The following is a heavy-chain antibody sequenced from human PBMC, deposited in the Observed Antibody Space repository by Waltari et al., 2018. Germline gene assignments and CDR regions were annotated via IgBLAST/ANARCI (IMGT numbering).Heavy chain of an antibody. CDR2: IKHSGST. V-gene: IGHV4-34*01. CDR1: GGSFSGYY. Sequence: QVQLQQWGAGLLKPSETLSLTCAVYGGSFSGYYWSWIRQPPGKGLEWLGEIKHSGSTNYNPSLKSRVTISVDTSKNQFSLKLSSVTAADTAVYYCARRRYDFWSGYYWVFDYWGQGTLVTVSS. J-gene: IGHJ4*02. CDR3: ARRRYDFWSGYYWVFDY. D-gene: IGHD3-3*01.